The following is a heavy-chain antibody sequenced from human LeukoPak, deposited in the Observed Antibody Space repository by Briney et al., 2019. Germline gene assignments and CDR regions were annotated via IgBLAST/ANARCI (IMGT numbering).Heavy chain of an antibody. CDR2: FSGSGGST. Sequence: GGSLRLSCAASGFTFSSYAMSWVRQAPGKGLECISGFSGSGGSTYYADSVKGRFTISRDNSKNTLYLQMNSLRAEDTAVYYCAKLSRWAGDYAYFDYWGQGTLVTVSS. CDR3: AKLSRWAGDYAYFDY. D-gene: IGHD4-17*01. V-gene: IGHV3-23*01. CDR1: GFTFSSYA. J-gene: IGHJ4*02.